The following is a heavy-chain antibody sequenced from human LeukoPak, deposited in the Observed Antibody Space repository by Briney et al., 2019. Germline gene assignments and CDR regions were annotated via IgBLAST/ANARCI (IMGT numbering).Heavy chain of an antibody. Sequence: SETLSLTCTVSGGSISGHYWSWIRQPPGKGLEWIGYIYYTGSTNSNPSLKSRVTISVDTSKNQFSLKVSSVTAADTAVYYCARADYGSGSYFVDSWGQGTLVTVSS. J-gene: IGHJ4*02. CDR2: IYYTGST. D-gene: IGHD3-10*01. CDR3: ARADYGSGSYFVDS. V-gene: IGHV4-59*11. CDR1: GGSISGHY.